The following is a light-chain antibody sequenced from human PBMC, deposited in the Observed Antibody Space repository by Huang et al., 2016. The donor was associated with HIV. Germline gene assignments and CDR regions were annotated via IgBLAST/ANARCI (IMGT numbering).Light chain of an antibody. J-gene: IGKJ2*01. V-gene: IGKV3D-20*01. CDR2: DAH. Sequence: IVLTQSPATLSLSPGERATLTCGASQSEGNNYLAWYQQKPGLAPRRLIYDAHVLATGIPDRFGGSGSGTDFTLTISRLEPEDFAMYYCQQYSTSSYTFGQGTKVDI. CDR3: QQYSTSSYT. CDR1: QSEGNNY.